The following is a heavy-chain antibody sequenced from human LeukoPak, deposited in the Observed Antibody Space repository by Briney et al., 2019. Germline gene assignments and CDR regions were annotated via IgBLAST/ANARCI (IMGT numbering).Heavy chain of an antibody. Sequence: KTGGSLRLSCAASGFTFDDYAMHWVRQAPGKGLEWISGISWNSGSIGYADSVKGRFTISRDNAKNSLYLQMNSLRAEDTAVYYCAKDRVSDFVVVVVAAHAFDYWGQGTLVTVSS. J-gene: IGHJ4*02. CDR3: AKDRVSDFVVVVVAAHAFDY. D-gene: IGHD2-15*01. CDR1: GFTFDDYA. V-gene: IGHV3-9*01. CDR2: ISWNSGSI.